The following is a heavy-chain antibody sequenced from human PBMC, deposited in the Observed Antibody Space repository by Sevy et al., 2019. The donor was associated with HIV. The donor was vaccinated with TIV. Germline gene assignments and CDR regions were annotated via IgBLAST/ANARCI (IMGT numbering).Heavy chain of an antibody. CDR2: AKRKSDGGSI. CDR1: GFSFKNVW. J-gene: IGHJ3*02. CDR3: ATVLGAGAAGAFEI. D-gene: IGHD1-26*01. V-gene: IGHV3-15*01. Sequence: GGSLRLSCAASGFSFKNVWMTWVRQTPGKGLEWVGHAKRKSDGGSIDYGSPVNGRFTISRDDSKDMLYLQMSSLKTEDTGVYYCATVLGAGAAGAFEIWGQGTMVTVSS.